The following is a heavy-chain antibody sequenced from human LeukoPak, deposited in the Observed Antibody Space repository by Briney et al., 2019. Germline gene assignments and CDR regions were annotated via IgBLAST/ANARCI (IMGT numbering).Heavy chain of an antibody. CDR2: ISGSGGST. CDR3: AKDEQWLGYFNY. Sequence: PGGSLRLSCGASGFTFSSYTMSWVRQAPGKGLEWVSAISGSGGSTYYADSVKGRFTISRDNSKNTPYLQMNSLRAEDTAVYYCAKDEQWLGYFNYWGQGTLVTVSS. V-gene: IGHV3-23*01. CDR1: GFTFSSYT. J-gene: IGHJ4*02. D-gene: IGHD6-19*01.